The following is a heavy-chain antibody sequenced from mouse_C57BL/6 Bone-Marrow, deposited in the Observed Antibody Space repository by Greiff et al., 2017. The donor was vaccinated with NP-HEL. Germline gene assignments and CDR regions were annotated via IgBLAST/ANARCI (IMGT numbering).Heavy chain of an antibody. J-gene: IGHJ3*01. CDR1: GFTFSSYA. V-gene: IGHV5-4*01. CDR3: ARDRYYGSRAWFAY. D-gene: IGHD1-1*01. CDR2: ISDGGSYT. Sequence: EVKVEESGGGLVKPGGSLKLSCAASGFTFSSYAMSWVRQTPEKRLEWVATISDGGSYTYYPDNVKGRFTISRDNAKNNLYLQMSHLKSEDTAMYYCARDRYYGSRAWFAYWGQGTLVTVSA.